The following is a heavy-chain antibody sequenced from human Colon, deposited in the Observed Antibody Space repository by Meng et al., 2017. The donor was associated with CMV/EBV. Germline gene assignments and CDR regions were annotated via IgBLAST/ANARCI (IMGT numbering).Heavy chain of an antibody. CDR2: ISAYNGNT. D-gene: IGHD1-26*01. Sequence: ASVKVSCKASGFPFTSYSFTWVRQAPGQGLEWMGWISAYNGNTNYAQKLQGRVTMTTDTSTSTAYMELRSLRSDDTAVYYCARVKYGIPGALWGQGTLVTVSS. CDR3: ARVKYGIPGAL. CDR1: GFPFTSYS. J-gene: IGHJ4*02. V-gene: IGHV1-18*04.